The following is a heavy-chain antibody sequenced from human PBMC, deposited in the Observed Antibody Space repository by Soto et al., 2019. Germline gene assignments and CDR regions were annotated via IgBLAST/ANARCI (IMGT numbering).Heavy chain of an antibody. CDR1: GFTFSSCA. Sequence: EVQLLESGGGLVQPGGSLRLSCAASGFTFSSCAMSWVRQAPGKGLEWVSAIRGSGGSTYYADSVKGRFTISRDNSKNTLYLQMNSLRAEDTAVYYCAKDQTGQQLVPYYYYYGMDVWGQGTTVTVSS. CDR3: AKDQTGQQLVPYYYYYGMDV. D-gene: IGHD6-13*01. J-gene: IGHJ6*02. V-gene: IGHV3-23*01. CDR2: IRGSGGST.